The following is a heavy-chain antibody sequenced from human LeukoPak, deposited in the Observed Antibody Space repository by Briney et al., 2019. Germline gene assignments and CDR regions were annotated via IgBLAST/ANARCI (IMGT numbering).Heavy chain of an antibody. CDR3: ARGKDHYYDSSGYPDYYYYTMDV. CDR1: GYTFTGYF. V-gene: IGHV1-2*02. CDR2: INPYSGDT. J-gene: IGHJ6*02. Sequence: ASVKVSCKASGYTFTGYFMHWVRQAPGQGLEWMGWINPYSGDTNYAQKFQGRVTMTRDTSISTAFMELSRPRSDDTAVYYCARGKDHYYDSSGYPDYYYYTMDVWGQGTTVTVSS. D-gene: IGHD3-22*01.